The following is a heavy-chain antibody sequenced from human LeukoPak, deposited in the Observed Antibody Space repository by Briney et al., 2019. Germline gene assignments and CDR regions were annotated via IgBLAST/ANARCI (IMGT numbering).Heavy chain of an antibody. Sequence: PSETLSLTCAVYGGSFSGYYWSWIRQPPGKGLAWTGEINHSGSTNYNPSLKSRVTISVDTSKNQFSLKLTSVTAADTAVYYCASSDGSGSQYDYWGQGTLVTVSS. CDR2: INHSGST. J-gene: IGHJ4*02. CDR1: GGSFSGYY. V-gene: IGHV4-34*01. CDR3: ASSDGSGSQYDY. D-gene: IGHD3-10*01.